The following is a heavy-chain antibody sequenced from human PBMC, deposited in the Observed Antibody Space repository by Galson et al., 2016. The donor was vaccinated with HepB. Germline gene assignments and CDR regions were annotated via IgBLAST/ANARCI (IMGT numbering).Heavy chain of an antibody. J-gene: IGHJ3*01. V-gene: IGHV1-18*04. CDR1: GYTFSNYG. Sequence: SVKVSCKASGYTFSNYGISWVRQVPGHGLEWMGWVSAFSGNAYYVEKFRDRATLTTDTSTSTAYMELRGRPSNDTAVFYCARDGPQHPPPGYSRKNAFDVWGQGTTVIVSA. D-gene: IGHD5-18*01. CDR2: VSAFSGNA. CDR3: ARDGPQHPPPGYSRKNAFDV.